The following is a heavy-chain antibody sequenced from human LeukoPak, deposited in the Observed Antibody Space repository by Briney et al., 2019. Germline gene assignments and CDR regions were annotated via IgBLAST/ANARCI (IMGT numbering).Heavy chain of an antibody. CDR2: LYYSGST. CDR1: GGSISGYS. J-gene: IGHJ4*02. Sequence: SETLSLTCTVSGGSISGYSWSWIRQPPGKGLEWIGYLYYSGSTNYNPSLKSRVTMSVDTSKTHFSLRLSSMTAADTAVYYCARHGDHTGGWYDLDYWGQGTLVTVSS. D-gene: IGHD6-19*01. CDR3: ARHGDHTGGWYDLDY. V-gene: IGHV4-59*08.